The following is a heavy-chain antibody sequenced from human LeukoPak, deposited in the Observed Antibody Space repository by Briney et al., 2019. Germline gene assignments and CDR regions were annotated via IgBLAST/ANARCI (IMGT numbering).Heavy chain of an antibody. CDR2: IKKDGSEK. V-gene: IGHV3-7*01. J-gene: IGHJ4*02. Sequence: GGTLRLSCVASGFTFSAYDMSWVRQAPGKGLEWVANIKKDGSEKYYVDAVKGRFTISRDNAKTSLYLQMNSLRAEDTAVYYCARDLSGIAGYTYGRGIDYWGQGTLVTVSS. CDR1: GFTFSAYD. D-gene: IGHD5-18*01. CDR3: ARDLSGIAGYTYGRGIDY.